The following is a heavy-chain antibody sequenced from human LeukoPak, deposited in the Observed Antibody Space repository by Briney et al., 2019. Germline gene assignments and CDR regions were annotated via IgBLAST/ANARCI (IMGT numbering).Heavy chain of an antibody. D-gene: IGHD2-21*01. CDR3: ARGGGIQSCGGKTCFRGFVY. Sequence: ASVKVSCMASGYGFSDYYMHWVRQAPGQGLEYMGWINPNSGDNSCAQKFQGRVSMTRDTSITTLYMELTSLRSDDTAVYFCARGGGIQSCGGKTCFRGFVYWGQGTLVTVSS. CDR1: GYGFSDYY. CDR2: INPNSGDN. J-gene: IGHJ4*02. V-gene: IGHV1-2*02.